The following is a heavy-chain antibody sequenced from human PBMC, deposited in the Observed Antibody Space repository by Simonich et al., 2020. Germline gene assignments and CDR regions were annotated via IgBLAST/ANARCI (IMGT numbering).Heavy chain of an antibody. CDR3: ARGRIAAAGTYYYYYMDV. Sequence: QVQLVQSGAEVKKPGASVKVSCKASGYTFTVYYMHRVRQAPGHGLEWNGWVNPNSVGKTDAQKFQVRVTMTRDTSISTAYMELSRLRSDDTAVYYCARGRIAAAGTYYYYYMDVWGKGTTVTVSS. CDR2: VNPNSVGK. J-gene: IGHJ6*03. D-gene: IGHD6-13*01. V-gene: IGHV1-2*02. CDR1: GYTFTVYY.